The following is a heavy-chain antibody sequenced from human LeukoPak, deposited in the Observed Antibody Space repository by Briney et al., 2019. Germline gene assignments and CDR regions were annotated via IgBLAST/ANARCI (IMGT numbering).Heavy chain of an antibody. D-gene: IGHD6-19*01. Sequence: PSETLSPTCTVPGGSISSGDYYWSWIRQPPGKGLEWIGYIYYSGSTYYNPSLKSRVTISVDTSKNQFSLKLSSVTAADTAVYYCARGGSSGWYVFDYWAREPWSPSPQ. J-gene: IGHJ4*02. CDR3: ARGGSSGWYVFDY. CDR1: GGSISSGDYY. V-gene: IGHV4-30-4*01. CDR2: IYYSGST.